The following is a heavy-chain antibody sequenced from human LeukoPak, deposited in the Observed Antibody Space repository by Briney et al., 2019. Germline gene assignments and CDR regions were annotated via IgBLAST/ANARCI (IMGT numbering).Heavy chain of an antibody. D-gene: IGHD5-12*01. CDR3: TQQIVATNDY. V-gene: IGHV3-73*01. Sequence: RGSLKLSCAASGFTFSSSAMHWVRQASGKGLEWVGRIRSKANSYATAYAASVKGRFTISGDDSKNTAYLQMNSLKTEDTAVYYCTQQIVATNDYWAQGTLVTVSS. J-gene: IGHJ4*02. CDR1: GFTFSSSA. CDR2: IRSKANSYAT.